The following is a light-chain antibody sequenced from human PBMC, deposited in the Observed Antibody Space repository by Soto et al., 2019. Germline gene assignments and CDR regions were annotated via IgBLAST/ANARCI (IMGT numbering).Light chain of an antibody. CDR1: QSVTSN. Sequence: EIVVTQSRATLSVSPGERATLSCRASQSVTSNLAWYQQKPGQAPRLFIYGASTRATGIPARLSGSGSGTELNLTIGRLQSEDFALYYCQKYDNWPRTFGQGTKVDI. V-gene: IGKV3-15*01. CDR3: QKYDNWPRT. CDR2: GAS. J-gene: IGKJ1*01.